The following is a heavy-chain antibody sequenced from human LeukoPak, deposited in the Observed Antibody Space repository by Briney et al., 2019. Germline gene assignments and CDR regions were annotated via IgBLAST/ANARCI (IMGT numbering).Heavy chain of an antibody. Sequence: GASVKVSCKASGYTFTSYDINWVRQATGQGFEWMGWMNPNSGNTGYAQTFQGRVTMTRNTSISTAYMELSSLRSEDTTVYYCARGLRGLTYYYGSGSSDYWGQGTLVTVSS. J-gene: IGHJ4*02. CDR3: ARGLRGLTYYYGSGSSDY. CDR2: MNPNSGNT. CDR1: GYTFTSYD. V-gene: IGHV1-8*01. D-gene: IGHD3-10*01.